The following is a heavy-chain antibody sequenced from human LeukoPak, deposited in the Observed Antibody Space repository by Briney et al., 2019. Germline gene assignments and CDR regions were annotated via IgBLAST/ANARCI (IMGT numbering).Heavy chain of an antibody. V-gene: IGHV3-30*02. CDR3: AKGISRDSYYLDY. CDR2: ITHDGNDK. CDR1: GFTFSSDG. J-gene: IGHJ4*02. D-gene: IGHD5-24*01. Sequence: GGSLRLSCATSGFTFSSDGIHWVRQAPGKGLEWVSFITHDGNDKHYADSVKGRFTISRDNSKNTLCLETNSLRPEDTAVYYCAKGISRDSYYLDYWGQGTLVTVSS.